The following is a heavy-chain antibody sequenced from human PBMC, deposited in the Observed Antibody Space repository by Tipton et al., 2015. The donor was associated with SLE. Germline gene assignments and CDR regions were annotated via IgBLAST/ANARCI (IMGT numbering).Heavy chain of an antibody. CDR3: VKDPYISD. CDR2: IYGGGAS. Sequence: SLRLSCAAFGFSFSSSAMGWVRQAPGKGLEWVSLIYGGGASKYADSVKGRFTMSRDNSKNTLYLQMNRLRPEDTAVYYCVKDPYISDWGHGTMVTVSS. D-gene: IGHD3-22*01. CDR1: GFSFSSSA. J-gene: IGHJ3*01. V-gene: IGHV3-23*03.